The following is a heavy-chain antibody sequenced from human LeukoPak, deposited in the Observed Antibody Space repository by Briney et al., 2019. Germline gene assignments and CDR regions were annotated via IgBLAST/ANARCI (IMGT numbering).Heavy chain of an antibody. J-gene: IGHJ4*02. CDR2: IIPIFGTA. D-gene: IGHD6-13*01. Sequence: GASVKVSCKASGYTFTGYYMHWVRQAPGQGLEWMGWIIPIFGTANYAQKFQGRVTITADESTSTAYMELSSLRSEDTAVYYCARVKGTPYSSSWHNHFDYWGQGTLVTVSS. CDR3: ARVKGTPYSSSWHNHFDY. CDR1: GYTFTGYY. V-gene: IGHV1-69*13.